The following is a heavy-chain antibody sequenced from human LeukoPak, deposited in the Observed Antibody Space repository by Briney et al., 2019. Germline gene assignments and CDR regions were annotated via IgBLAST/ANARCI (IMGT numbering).Heavy chain of an antibody. CDR3: AKDLMPDTAMVSY. CDR2: ISYDGSNK. CDR1: GFTFSSDG. J-gene: IGHJ4*02. D-gene: IGHD5-18*01. V-gene: IGHV3-30*18. Sequence: PGRSLRLSCAASGFTFSSDGMHWVRQAPGKGLEWVAVISYDGSNKYYADSVKGRFTISRDNSKNTLYLQMNSLRAEDTAVYYCAKDLMPDTAMVSYWGQGTLVTVSS.